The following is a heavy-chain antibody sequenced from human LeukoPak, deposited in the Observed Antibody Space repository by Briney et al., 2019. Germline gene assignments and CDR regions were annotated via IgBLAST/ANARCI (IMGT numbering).Heavy chain of an antibody. CDR1: GGSISSYY. V-gene: IGHV4-4*09. Sequence: SETLSLTCTVSGGSISSYYWSWIRQPPGKGLEWIGYIYTSGSTNYNPSLKSRVTISVDTSKNQFSLKLSSVTAADTAVYYCARYPITMVRGVIISHQNWFDPWGQGTLVTVSS. J-gene: IGHJ5*02. D-gene: IGHD3-10*01. CDR2: IYTSGST. CDR3: ARYPITMVRGVIISHQNWFDP.